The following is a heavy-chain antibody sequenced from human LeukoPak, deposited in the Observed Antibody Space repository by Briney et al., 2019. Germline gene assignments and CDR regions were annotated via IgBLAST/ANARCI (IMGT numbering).Heavy chain of an antibody. V-gene: IGHV3-7*03. D-gene: IGHD3-10*01. CDR2: IKQDGSEK. Sequence: SGGSLRLSCAASGFTFSSYWMSWVRQAPGKGLEWVANIKQDGSEKYYVDSVKGRFTISRDNAKNSLYLQMNSLRAEDTALYYCAKDLRTFGVPDAFDIWGQGTMVTVSS. CDR3: AKDLRTFGVPDAFDI. J-gene: IGHJ3*02. CDR1: GFTFSSYW.